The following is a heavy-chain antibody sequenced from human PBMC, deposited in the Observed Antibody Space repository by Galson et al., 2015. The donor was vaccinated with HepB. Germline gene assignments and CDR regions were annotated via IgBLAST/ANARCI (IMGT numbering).Heavy chain of an antibody. Sequence: SLRLSCAASGFTVSSNYTSWVRQAPGKGLEWVSIIYSGVSTYYADSVKGRFTISRDNSKNTLYLQMNSLRAEDTAVYYCARVTGGIVGATVSAHYLDYWGQGTLVTVSS. D-gene: IGHD1-26*01. J-gene: IGHJ4*02. V-gene: IGHV3-53*01. CDR3: ARVTGGIVGATVSAHYLDY. CDR1: GFTVSSNY. CDR2: IYSGVST.